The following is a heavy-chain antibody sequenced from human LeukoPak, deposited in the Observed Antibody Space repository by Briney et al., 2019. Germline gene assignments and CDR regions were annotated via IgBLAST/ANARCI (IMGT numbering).Heavy chain of an antibody. J-gene: IGHJ4*02. D-gene: IGHD1-26*01. Sequence: GGSLRLSCAASGFTFNHYDMHWVRQVTGKGLEWVSAIGTAGDTYYPGSVKGRFTISRENAKNSLYLQMNSLRAGDTAVYYCARSLGGSYGIDYWGQGTLVTVSS. V-gene: IGHV3-13*01. CDR1: GFTFNHYD. CDR3: ARSLGGSYGIDY. CDR2: IGTAGDT.